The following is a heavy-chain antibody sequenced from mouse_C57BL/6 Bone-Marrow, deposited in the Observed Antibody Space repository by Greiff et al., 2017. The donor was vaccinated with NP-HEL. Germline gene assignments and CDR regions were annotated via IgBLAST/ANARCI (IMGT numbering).Heavy chain of an antibody. CDR2: FYPGRGSI. CDR1: GYTFTEYT. V-gene: IGHV1-62-2*01. D-gene: IGHD1-1*01. J-gene: IGHJ3*01. CDR3: ARHEGRLRDYYGSSPWFAY. Sequence: QVQLQQSGAELVKPGASVKLSCKASGYTFTEYTIHWVKQRSGQGLEWIGWFYPGRGSIKYNEKFKDKATLTADKSSSTVYMELSRLTSEDSAVYFCARHEGRLRDYYGSSPWFAYWGQGTLVTVSA.